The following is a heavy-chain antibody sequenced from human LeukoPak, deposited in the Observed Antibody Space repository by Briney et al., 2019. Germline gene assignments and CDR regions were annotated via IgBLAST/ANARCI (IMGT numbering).Heavy chain of an antibody. J-gene: IGHJ4*02. CDR1: GGSISSYY. D-gene: IGHD6-19*01. CDR2: IYYSGST. V-gene: IGHV4-59*01. Sequence: SETLSLTCTVSGGSISSYYWSWIRQPPGKGLEWIGYIYYSGSTNYNPSLKSRVTISVDTSKNQFTLKLSSVTAADTAVYYCARLAVAAYDYWGQGTLVTVSS. CDR3: ARLAVAAYDY.